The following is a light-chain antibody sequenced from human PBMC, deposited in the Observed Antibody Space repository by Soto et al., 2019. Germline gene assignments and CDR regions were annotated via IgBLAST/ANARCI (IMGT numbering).Light chain of an antibody. Sequence: DIQMTQSPSTLSASVGDRVTITCRASQSFSSWLAWYQQKPGKAPKLLSYEASSLASGVPSRFSGSGSRTEFTLTISGLQPDDFATYYCQQYNSYPFTFGQGTKLEIK. CDR2: EAS. CDR3: QQYNSYPFT. V-gene: IGKV1-5*03. J-gene: IGKJ2*01. CDR1: QSFSSW.